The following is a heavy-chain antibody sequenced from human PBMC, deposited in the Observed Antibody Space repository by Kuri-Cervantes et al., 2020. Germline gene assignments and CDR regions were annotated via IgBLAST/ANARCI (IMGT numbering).Heavy chain of an antibody. CDR1: SSYW. Sequence: GGSLRLSCAAFSSYWMHWVRQAPGKGLVWVSRINSDGSSTSYADSVKGRFTISRDNAKNSLYLQMNSLRAEDTAVYYCASGGTMIVMGYWGQGTLVTVSS. CDR3: ASGGTMIVMGY. CDR2: INSDGSST. J-gene: IGHJ4*02. V-gene: IGHV3-74*01. D-gene: IGHD3-22*01.